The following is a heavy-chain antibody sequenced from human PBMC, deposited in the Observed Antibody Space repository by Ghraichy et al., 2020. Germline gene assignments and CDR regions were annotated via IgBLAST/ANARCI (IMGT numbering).Heavy chain of an antibody. CDR1: GYSISSEYY. CDR2: IYHSGST. CDR3: ARGLRYSYGYYETDY. V-gene: IGHV4-38-2*01. D-gene: IGHD5-18*01. Sequence: SETLSLTCAVSGYSISSEYYWGWIRQPPGKGLEWIGSIYHSGSTYYNPSLKSRVTISVDTSRNHFSLNLRSLTAADTAVYYCARGLRYSYGYYETDYWGQGILVTVSS. J-gene: IGHJ4*02.